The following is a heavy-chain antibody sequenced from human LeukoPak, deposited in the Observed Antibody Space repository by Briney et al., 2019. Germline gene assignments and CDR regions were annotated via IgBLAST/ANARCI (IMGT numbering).Heavy chain of an antibody. D-gene: IGHD6-19*01. J-gene: IGHJ4*02. CDR1: GYTFTSYG. Sequence: ASVKVSCKASGYTFTSYGISWVRQAPGQGLEWMGWISAYNGNTNYAQKLQGRVTMTTDTSTSTAYMELRSLRSDDTAVYYCTSPGQIAVAGTSLTYWGQGTLVTVSS. V-gene: IGHV1-18*01. CDR3: TSPGQIAVAGTSLTY. CDR2: ISAYNGNT.